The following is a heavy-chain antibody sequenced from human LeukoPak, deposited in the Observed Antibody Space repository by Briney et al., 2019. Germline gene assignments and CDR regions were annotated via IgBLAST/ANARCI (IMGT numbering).Heavy chain of an antibody. Sequence: ASVKVSCKASGGTFSSYAFSWVRHAPGQGLEWMGGIIPILGTANYAQKFQGRVTITTDESTSTAYMERSSLRSEDTAVCYCASADIVVVPAAIDGGYYYYMDVRGKGTTVTVSS. CDR3: ASADIVVVPAAIDGGYYYYMDV. V-gene: IGHV1-69*05. D-gene: IGHD2-2*02. J-gene: IGHJ6*03. CDR1: GGTFSSYA. CDR2: IIPILGTA.